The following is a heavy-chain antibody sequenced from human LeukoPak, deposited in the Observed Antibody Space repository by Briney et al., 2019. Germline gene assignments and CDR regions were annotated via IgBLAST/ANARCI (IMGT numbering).Heavy chain of an antibody. J-gene: IGHJ3*02. Sequence: GGSLRLSCTASSGYSMNWVRQAPGKGLEWVAYISSASSTIYYADSVEGRFTISRDNAQNSLNLQMNSLRAEDTALYYCAKGLEYSSPYDAFDIWGQGTMVTVSS. CDR1: SGYS. CDR3: AKGLEYSSPYDAFDI. D-gene: IGHD6-6*01. CDR2: ISSASSTI. V-gene: IGHV3-48*04.